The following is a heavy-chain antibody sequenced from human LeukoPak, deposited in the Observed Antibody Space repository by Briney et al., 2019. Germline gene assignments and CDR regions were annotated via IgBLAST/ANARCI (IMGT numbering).Heavy chain of an antibody. CDR1: GFTFSDYY. D-gene: IGHD3-16*02. CDR3: ARSDVWGSYLFDY. CDR2: ISSSGSTI. V-gene: IGHV3-11*01. J-gene: IGHJ4*02. Sequence: PGGSLRLSCAASGFTFSDYYMSWIRQAPGKGLEWVSNISSSGSTIYYADSVKGRFTISRDNAKNSLYLQMNSLRAEDTAVYYCARSDVWGSYLFDYWGQGTLVTVSS.